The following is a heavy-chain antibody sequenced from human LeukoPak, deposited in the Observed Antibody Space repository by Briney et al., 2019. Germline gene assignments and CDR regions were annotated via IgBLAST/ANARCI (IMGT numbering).Heavy chain of an antibody. Sequence: PSETLSLTCTVSGGSISSSSYYWGWIRQPPGKGLEWIGSIYYSGSTYYNPSLKSRVTISVDTSKNQFSLKLSSVTAADTAVYYCARQFWGRGGEVDYWGQGTLVTVSS. D-gene: IGHD3-10*01. V-gene: IGHV4-39*01. CDR2: IYYSGST. J-gene: IGHJ4*02. CDR3: ARQFWGRGGEVDY. CDR1: GGSISSSSYY.